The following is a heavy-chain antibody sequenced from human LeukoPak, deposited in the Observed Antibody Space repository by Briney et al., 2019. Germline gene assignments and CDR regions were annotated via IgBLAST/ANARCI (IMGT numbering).Heavy chain of an antibody. D-gene: IGHD2-15*01. CDR1: GFTFSSYW. CDR3: AREGILLGAFDI. J-gene: IGHJ3*02. Sequence: GGSLRLSCAASGFTFSSYWMSWVRQAPGKGLEWVANINEDGSEKYYVQSVKGRFTISRDNAENSLYLQMNSLRAEDTAVYYCAREGILLGAFDIWGQETMVTVSS. V-gene: IGHV3-7*01. CDR2: INEDGSEK.